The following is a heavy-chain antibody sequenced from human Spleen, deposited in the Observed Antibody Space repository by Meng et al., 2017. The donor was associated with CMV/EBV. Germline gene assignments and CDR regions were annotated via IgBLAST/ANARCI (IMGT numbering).Heavy chain of an antibody. CDR3: ARRTGYYYYDMDV. J-gene: IGHJ6*02. CDR2: ISYDGSNK. V-gene: IGHV3-30*04. CDR1: GFTFSSYA. Sequence: GGSLRLSCAASGFTFSSYAMHWVRQAPGKGLEWVAVISYDGSNKYYADSVKGRITISRDNSKNTLYLQMISLRAEDTAVYYCARRTGYYYYDMDVWGQGTTVTVSS. D-gene: IGHD6-6*01.